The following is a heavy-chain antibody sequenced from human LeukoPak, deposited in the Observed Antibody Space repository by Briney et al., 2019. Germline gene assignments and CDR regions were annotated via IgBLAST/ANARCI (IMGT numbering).Heavy chain of an antibody. Sequence: PSETLSLTCTVSGGSIIISNYYWGWIRQPPGKDLEWIASIYYRGSTFYNPSLKSRVTISVDTSKNQFSLRLTSVTAADSAVYYCASRSTPIAAAGYFDYWGQGTLVIASS. D-gene: IGHD6-13*01. CDR2: IYYRGST. CDR3: ASRSTPIAAAGYFDY. J-gene: IGHJ4*02. V-gene: IGHV4-39*01. CDR1: GGSIIISNYY.